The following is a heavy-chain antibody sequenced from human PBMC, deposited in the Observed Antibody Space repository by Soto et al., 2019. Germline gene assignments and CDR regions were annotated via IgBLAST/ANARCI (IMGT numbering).Heavy chain of an antibody. Sequence: QVQLQESGPGLVKPSQTLSLTCTVSGDSISSNNNYWSWIRQPPGEGLEWIGFISYSGTTSYSPSLKSRVAISLDTSKNQFSLGLSSVTAADTAVYYCARGRGYSYGLDPWGQGTLVTVSS. CDR3: ARGRGYSYGLDP. V-gene: IGHV4-30-4*01. D-gene: IGHD5-18*01. CDR1: GDSISSNNNY. CDR2: ISYSGTT. J-gene: IGHJ5*02.